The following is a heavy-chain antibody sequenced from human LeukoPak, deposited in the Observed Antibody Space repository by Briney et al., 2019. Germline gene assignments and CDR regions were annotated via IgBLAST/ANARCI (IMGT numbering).Heavy chain of an antibody. CDR1: GGSISSYY. V-gene: IGHV4-4*07. CDR2: IYTSGST. CDR3: ARGPGYSGYDYGDY. D-gene: IGHD5-12*01. J-gene: IGHJ4*02. Sequence: PSETLSLTCTVSGGSISSYYWSWIRQPAGKGLEWIGRIYTSGSTNYNPSLKGRVTMSVDTSKNQFSLKLSSVTAADTAVYYCARGPGYSGYDYGDYWGQGTLVTVSS.